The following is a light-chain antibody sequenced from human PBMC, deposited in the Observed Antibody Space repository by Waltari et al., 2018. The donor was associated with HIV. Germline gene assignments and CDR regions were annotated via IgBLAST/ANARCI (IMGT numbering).Light chain of an antibody. J-gene: IGKJ5*01. CDR1: QSVRSN. CDR2: GAS. CDR3: QQYDNWPPIT. Sequence: IVMTQSPATLSVSPGERATLSCRASQSVRSNLAWYQQRPGQAPRLLISGASTRATGVPARFSGSGSGTDFTLTISSLQSEDFAVYYWQQYDNWPPITFGQGTRLEIK. V-gene: IGKV3-15*01.